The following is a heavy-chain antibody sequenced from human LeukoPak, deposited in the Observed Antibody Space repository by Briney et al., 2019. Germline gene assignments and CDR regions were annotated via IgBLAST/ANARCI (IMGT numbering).Heavy chain of an antibody. CDR2: IRYDGNNK. D-gene: IGHD6-19*01. CDR3: AKDRWGAVASFDY. V-gene: IGHV3-30*02. J-gene: IGHJ4*02. CDR1: GFPSSDYV. Sequence: QPGGSLRLSCAASGFPSSDYVMHWVRQAPGKGLEWVAVIRYDGNNKYYADSVKGRFTISRDNSKNMLYLQMNSLGTEDTAVYYCAKDRWGAVASFDYWGQGTLVTVSS.